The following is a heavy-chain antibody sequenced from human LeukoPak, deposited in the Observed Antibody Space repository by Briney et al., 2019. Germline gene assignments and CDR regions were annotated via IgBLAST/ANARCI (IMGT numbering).Heavy chain of an antibody. CDR1: GFTFSNYW. CDR2: INSEGSRT. V-gene: IGHV3-74*01. CDR3: ARDAWMASTPLDY. J-gene: IGHJ4*02. D-gene: IGHD5-24*01. Sequence: GGSLRLSCAASGFTFSNYWMHWVRQAPGKGLVWVSRINSEGSRTTYADSVKGRFTISRDNAQNTLYLQMNSLRAEDTALYYCARDAWMASTPLDYWGQGTLVTVSS.